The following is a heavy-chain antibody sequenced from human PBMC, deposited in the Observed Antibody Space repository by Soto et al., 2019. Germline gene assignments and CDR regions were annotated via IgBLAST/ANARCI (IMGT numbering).Heavy chain of an antibody. V-gene: IGHV7-4-1*02. CDR1: GYTFTSYA. Sequence: ASVQVSCKASGYTFTSYAMNWVRQAPGQGLEWMGWINTNTGNPTYAQGFTGRFVFSLDTSVSTAYLQISSLKAEDTAVYYCERTGRPLPPRYIGYDDAFDIWGQGTMVTGSS. CDR2: INTNTGNP. D-gene: IGHD5-12*01. J-gene: IGHJ3*02. CDR3: ERTGRPLPPRYIGYDDAFDI.